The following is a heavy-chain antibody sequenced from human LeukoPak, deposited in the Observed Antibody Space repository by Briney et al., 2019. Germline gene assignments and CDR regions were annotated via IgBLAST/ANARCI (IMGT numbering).Heavy chain of an antibody. J-gene: IGHJ6*03. CDR3: ARDLDWSGLSYYYYMDV. CDR1: GYTLTELS. D-gene: IGHD3-3*01. V-gene: IGHV1-24*01. CDR2: FDPEDGET. Sequence: ASVKVSCKVSGYTLTELSMHWVRQAPGKGLEWMGGFDPEDGETIYTQKFQGRVTMTEDTSTDTAYMELSSLRSEDTAVYYCARDLDWSGLSYYYYMDVWGKGTTVTVSS.